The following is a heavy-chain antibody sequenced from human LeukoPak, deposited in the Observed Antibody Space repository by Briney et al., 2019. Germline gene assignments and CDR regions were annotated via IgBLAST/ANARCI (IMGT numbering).Heavy chain of an antibody. CDR2: INPSGGST. V-gene: IGHV1-46*01. J-gene: IGHJ3*02. Sequence: ASVKVSCKASGYTFTSYYMHWVPQAPGQGLEGMGIINPSGGSTSYAQKFQGRVTMTRDTSTSTVYMELSSLRSEDTAVYYCARVGEGYDYGGAFDIWGQGTMVTVSS. CDR1: GYTFTSYY. D-gene: IGHD4-23*01. CDR3: ARVGEGYDYGGAFDI.